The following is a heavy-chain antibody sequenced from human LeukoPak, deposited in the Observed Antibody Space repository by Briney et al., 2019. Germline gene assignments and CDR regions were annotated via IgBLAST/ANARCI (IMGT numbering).Heavy chain of an antibody. J-gene: IGHJ5*02. CDR1: GYTFTGYY. CDR2: INPNSGGT. D-gene: IGHD2-2*02. V-gene: IGHV1-2*02. Sequence: GASVKVSCKASGYTFTGYYMHWVRQAPGQGLEGMGWINPNSGGTNYAQKFQGRVTMTRDTSISTAYMELSRLRSDDTAVYYCARDSPPHCSSTSCYNFFGAVTISGWFDPWGQGTLVTVSS. CDR3: ARDSPPHCSSTSCYNFFGAVTISGWFDP.